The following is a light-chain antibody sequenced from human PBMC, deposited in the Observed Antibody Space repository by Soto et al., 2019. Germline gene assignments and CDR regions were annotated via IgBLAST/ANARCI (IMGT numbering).Light chain of an antibody. V-gene: IGKV1-39*01. Sequence: DIQMTQSPSSLSASVGDRVTITCRASQSISSYLNWYQQKPGEPPKLLIYTASSLQSGVPSRFIGSGSGTDFTLTVSSLQPEDSATYYCQQSYSTPMIFGQGTRLEIK. CDR2: TAS. J-gene: IGKJ5*01. CDR3: QQSYSTPMI. CDR1: QSISSY.